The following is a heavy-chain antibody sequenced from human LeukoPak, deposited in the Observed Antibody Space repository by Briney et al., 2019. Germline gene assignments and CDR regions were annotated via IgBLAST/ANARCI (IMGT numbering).Heavy chain of an antibody. Sequence: SETLSLTCTVSGDSINSYYWNWIRQPAGKGLEWIGRIFTSGSTNLNPSLKSRVTMSVDLSSNRFSLNVTSVTAADTAVYFCAREIRPIFGVLTTNAGSDPWGQGPLVTVSS. CDR1: GDSINSYY. J-gene: IGHJ5*01. V-gene: IGHV4-4*07. CDR2: IFTSGST. CDR3: AREIRPIFGVLTTNAGSDP. D-gene: IGHD3-3*01.